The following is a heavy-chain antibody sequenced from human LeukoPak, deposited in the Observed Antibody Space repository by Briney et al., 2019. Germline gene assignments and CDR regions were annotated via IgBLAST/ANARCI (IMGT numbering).Heavy chain of an antibody. CDR2: ISGSGRST. CDR3: ANPVLRTGPL. J-gene: IGHJ4*02. D-gene: IGHD3-9*01. V-gene: IGHV3-23*01. Sequence: GGSLRLSGAASAFTFSSYALSWLRQAPGKGLEWVSAISGSGRSTYYADSVKGRFTISRDNSKNTLYLQMNSLRAEDTAVYYCANPVLRTGPLWGQGTLVTVSS. CDR1: AFTFSSYA.